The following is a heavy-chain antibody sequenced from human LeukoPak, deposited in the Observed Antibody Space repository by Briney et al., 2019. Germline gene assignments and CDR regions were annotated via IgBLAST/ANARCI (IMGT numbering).Heavy chain of an antibody. CDR3: ARAPSEIGGYYPEYFRH. D-gene: IGHD3-22*01. J-gene: IGHJ1*01. Sequence: PEGSLRLSCAASGFTFSSYWMHWVRQAPGKGLVWVSRIKSDGSTRYADSVKGRFTISRDNAKNTVSLQMTSLRAEDTGVYYCARAPSEIGGYYPEYFRHWGQGTLVIVSS. CDR1: GFTFSSYW. CDR2: IKSDGST. V-gene: IGHV3-74*01.